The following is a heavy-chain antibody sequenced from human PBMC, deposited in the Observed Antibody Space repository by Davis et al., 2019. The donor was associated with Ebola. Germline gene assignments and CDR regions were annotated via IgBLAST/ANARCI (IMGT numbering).Heavy chain of an antibody. CDR1: GYSISSGYF. Sequence: SETLSLTCTVSGYSISSGYFWGWIRQPPGKGLEWIGEINHGGSTNYNPSLKSRVTVSVDTSKNQFSLKLSSVTAADTAVYFCARGNTIAAAGTGYYFDYWGQGTLVTVSS. CDR3: ARGNTIAAAGTGYYFDY. CDR2: INHGGST. V-gene: IGHV4-38-2*02. D-gene: IGHD6-13*01. J-gene: IGHJ4*02.